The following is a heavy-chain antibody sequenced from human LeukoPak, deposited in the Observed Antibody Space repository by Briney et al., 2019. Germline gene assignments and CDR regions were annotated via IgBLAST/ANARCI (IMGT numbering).Heavy chain of an antibody. D-gene: IGHD3-3*01. CDR3: AKSTQDYDFWSGYFSGFDY. CDR2: ISGSGGST. V-gene: IGHV3-23*01. CDR1: GFTFSSYA. Sequence: GGSLRLSCAASGFTFSSYAMSWVRQAPGKGLEWVSAISGSGGSTYYADSVKGRFTISRDNSKNTLYLQMNSLRAEDTAVYYCAKSTQDYDFWSGYFSGFDYWGQGTLATVSS. J-gene: IGHJ4*02.